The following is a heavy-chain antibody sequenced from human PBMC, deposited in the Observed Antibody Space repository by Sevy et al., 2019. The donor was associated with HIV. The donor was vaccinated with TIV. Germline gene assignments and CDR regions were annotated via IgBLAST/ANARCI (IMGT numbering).Heavy chain of an antibody. CDR3: ARPHRTYCSSTSCRYYYYGMDV. Sequence: GSLRLSCAASGFTFSSYGMHWVRQAPGKGLEWVAVIWYDGSNKYYADSVKGRFTISRDNSKNTLNLQMNSLRAEDTAVYYCARPHRTYCSSTSCRYYYYGMDVWGQGTTVTVSS. V-gene: IGHV3-33*01. CDR2: IWYDGSNK. D-gene: IGHD2-2*01. CDR1: GFTFSSYG. J-gene: IGHJ6*02.